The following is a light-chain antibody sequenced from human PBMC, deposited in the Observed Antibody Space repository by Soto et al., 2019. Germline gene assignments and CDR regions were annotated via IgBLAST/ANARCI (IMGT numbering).Light chain of an antibody. Sequence: QSALTQPASVSGSPGQSITISRTGTSSDVGSYNLVSWYQQHPGKAPKLMIYEGSKRPSGVSNRFSGSKSGNTASLTISGLQAEDEADYYCCSYAGSVVFGGGTKLTVL. CDR3: CSYAGSVV. CDR1: SSDVGSYNL. V-gene: IGLV2-23*01. J-gene: IGLJ2*01. CDR2: EGS.